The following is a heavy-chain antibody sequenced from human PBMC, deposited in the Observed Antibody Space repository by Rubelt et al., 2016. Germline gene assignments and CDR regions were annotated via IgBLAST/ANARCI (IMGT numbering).Heavy chain of an antibody. J-gene: IGHJ5*02. V-gene: IGHV3-48*03. CDR1: GFSFNIYE. D-gene: IGHD2/OR15-2a*01. CDR2: ITARGGAV. Sequence: EVQLVESGGGLVQPGGSLRLSCAASGFSFNIYEMNWVRQAPGKGLEWVSYITARGGAVYCAAAVKGRFTVSRDNAKNLLYLQMNNVTDDDTALYYCVRDEYGVGGDPWGQGTLVTVSS. CDR3: VRDEYGVGGDP.